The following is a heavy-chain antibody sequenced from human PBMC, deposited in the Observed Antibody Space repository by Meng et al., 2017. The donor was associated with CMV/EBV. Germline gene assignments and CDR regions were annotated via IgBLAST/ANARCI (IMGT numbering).Heavy chain of an antibody. CDR2: GYNDRSNN. CDR1: AFSVNGKG. D-gene: IGHD1-1*01. Sequence: AGSAFSVNGKGLGWVSAAAGKGMEWVIFGYNDRSNNSDAESVRCRFTVSRDNSRDKLYLHMLSLRAEAMAVYSCAKYRARPRRYFDLWGHGTLVTVSS. J-gene: IGHJ5*02. CDR3: AKYRARPRRYFDL. V-gene: IGHV3-33*06.